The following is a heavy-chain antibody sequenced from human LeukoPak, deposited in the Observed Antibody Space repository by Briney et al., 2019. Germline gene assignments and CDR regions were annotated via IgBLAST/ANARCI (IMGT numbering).Heavy chain of an antibody. D-gene: IGHD3-9*01. CDR2: INLNSGDT. CDR3: ARSYFDVLTNYYMWLAP. Sequence: ASVKVSCKASGYTFTDYYIHWVRQAPGQGLEWMGWINLNSGDTYYAQNFQDRVTMTGDTSISTAYLELSSLRSDDTAVFYCARSYFDVLTNYYMWLAPWGQATLVTVSS. CDR1: GYTFTDYY. J-gene: IGHJ5*02. V-gene: IGHV1-2*02.